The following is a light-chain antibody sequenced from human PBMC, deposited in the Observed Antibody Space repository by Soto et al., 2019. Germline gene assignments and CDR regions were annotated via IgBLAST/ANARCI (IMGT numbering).Light chain of an antibody. CDR3: LQYSGSSYT. J-gene: IGKJ2*01. Sequence: DIQMTQSPSTLSASVGDRVTITCRASQFIDRWLAWYQQKPGKAPQYLIFDVSSLYGGVPLRFSGSGSGTEFTLTITSLQPDDSATYYCLQYSGSSYTFGQGTNVEIK. CDR1: QFIDRW. V-gene: IGKV1-5*01. CDR2: DVS.